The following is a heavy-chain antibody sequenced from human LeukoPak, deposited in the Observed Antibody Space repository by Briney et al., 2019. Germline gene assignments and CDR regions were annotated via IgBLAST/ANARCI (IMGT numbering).Heavy chain of an antibody. CDR3: ATEFGGALFFDY. Sequence: ASVKVSCKVSGYTLTELSMHWVRQAPGKGLEWMGGFDPEDGETIYAQKFQGRVTMTEDTSTDTACMELSSLRSEDTAVYYCATEFGGALFFDYWGQGTLVTVSS. CDR2: FDPEDGET. J-gene: IGHJ4*02. V-gene: IGHV1-24*01. D-gene: IGHD3-16*01. CDR1: GYTLTELS.